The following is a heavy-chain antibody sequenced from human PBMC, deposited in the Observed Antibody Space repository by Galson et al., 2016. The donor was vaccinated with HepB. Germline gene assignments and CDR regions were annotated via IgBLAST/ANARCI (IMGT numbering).Heavy chain of an antibody. Sequence: SLRLSCAASGFTFSDYYMSWIRQAPGKGLEWVSYISSTSVYTNCADSVKGRFTISRDNVKNLLYLQMNSLRAEDTAVYYCAGGEYSEGRFDSWGQGTLVTVSS. D-gene: IGHD3-16*01. V-gene: IGHV3-11*06. CDR1: GFTFSDYY. CDR2: ISSTSVYT. J-gene: IGHJ5*01. CDR3: AGGEYSEGRFDS.